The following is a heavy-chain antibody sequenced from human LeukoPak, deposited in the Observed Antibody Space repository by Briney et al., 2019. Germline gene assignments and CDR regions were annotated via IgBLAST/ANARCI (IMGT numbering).Heavy chain of an antibody. CDR3: ARGSHSAFYD. J-gene: IGHJ4*02. Sequence: GTSLRLSCVGSGFSFSGYAINWVRQAPGKGLEWVAFISHDTSNQQYAESVRGRFTISRDNSKNSPFLQMNSLRSEDTAVYYCARGSHSAFYDWGQGTLVTVSS. V-gene: IGHV3-30*04. CDR2: ISHDTSNQ. CDR1: GFSFSGYA. D-gene: IGHD1-26*01.